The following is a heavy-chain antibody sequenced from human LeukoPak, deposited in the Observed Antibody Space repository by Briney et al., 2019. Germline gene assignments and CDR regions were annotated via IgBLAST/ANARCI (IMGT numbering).Heavy chain of an antibody. D-gene: IGHD2-2*02. CDR1: GGSFSGYY. V-gene: IGHV4-34*01. CDR2: INHSGST. CDR3: ARDAYCSSTSCYRDY. Sequence: SETLSLTCAVYGGSFSGYYWSWIRQPPGKGLEWIGEINHSGSTNYNPSLKSRVTISVDTSKNQFSLKLSSVTAADTAVYYCARDAYCSSTSCYRDYWGQGTLVTVSS. J-gene: IGHJ4*02.